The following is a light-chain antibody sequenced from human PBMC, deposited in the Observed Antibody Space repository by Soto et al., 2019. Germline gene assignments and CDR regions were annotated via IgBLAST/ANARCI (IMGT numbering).Light chain of an antibody. CDR2: EVN. V-gene: IGLV2-18*01. CDR1: SSDVGSYNR. CDR3: NLFTDSSTYV. Sequence: QSVLTQPPSVSGSPGQSVTISCTGTSSDVGSYNRVSWYQQPPGTAPKLMIYEVNNRPSGVPDRFPGSKSGNTASLTISGLQAEDEADYYCNLFTDSSTYVFGTGTKVTVL. J-gene: IGLJ1*01.